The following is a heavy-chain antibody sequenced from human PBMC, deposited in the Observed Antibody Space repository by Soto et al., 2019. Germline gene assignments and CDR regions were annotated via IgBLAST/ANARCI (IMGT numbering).Heavy chain of an antibody. D-gene: IGHD1-26*01. CDR1: GGSISSGDYY. Sequence: QVQLQESGPGLVKPSQTLSLTCTVSGGSISSGDYYWSWIRQPPGKGLEWIGYIYYSGSTYYNPSLKSRVNISVDTSKNQFSLKLSSVTAADTAVYYCARDQVGATTYPDYWGQGTLVTVSS. V-gene: IGHV4-30-4*01. J-gene: IGHJ4*02. CDR3: ARDQVGATTYPDY. CDR2: IYYSGST.